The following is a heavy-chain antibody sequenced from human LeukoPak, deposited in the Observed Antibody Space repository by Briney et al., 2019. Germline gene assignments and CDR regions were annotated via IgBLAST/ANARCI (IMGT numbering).Heavy chain of an antibody. CDR2: MNPNSGNT. Sequence: ASVKVSCKASGYTFTSYDITWVRQATGQGLEWMGWMNPNSGNTGYAQKFQGRVTMTRNTSISTAYMELSSLRSEDTAVYYCARDPGGSSGYYYSINYYYYYGMDVWGQGTTVTVSS. J-gene: IGHJ6*02. CDR1: GYTFTSYD. CDR3: ARDPGGSSGYYYSINYYYYYGMDV. D-gene: IGHD3-22*01. V-gene: IGHV1-8*01.